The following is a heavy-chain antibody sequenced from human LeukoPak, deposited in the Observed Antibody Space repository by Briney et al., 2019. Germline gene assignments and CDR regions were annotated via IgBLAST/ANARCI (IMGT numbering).Heavy chain of an antibody. CDR1: GFTFSSSA. J-gene: IGHJ3*02. Sequence: GGSLRLSCAASGFTFSSSAMSWVRQAPGKGLEWLSTISGGGGSTYYADSVKGRFTISRDNSKNTLYLHMNSLRAEDTAVYYCASRATYDSAPDDAFDIWGQGTMVTVSS. V-gene: IGHV3-23*01. D-gene: IGHD3-22*01. CDR2: ISGGGGST. CDR3: ASRATYDSAPDDAFDI.